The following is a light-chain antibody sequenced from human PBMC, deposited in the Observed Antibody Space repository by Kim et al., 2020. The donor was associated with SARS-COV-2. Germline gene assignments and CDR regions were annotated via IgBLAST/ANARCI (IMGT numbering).Light chain of an antibody. CDR3: QEWDSSTYVV. CDR2: QDS. V-gene: IGLV3-1*01. Sequence: SYELTQPPSVSVSPGQTASITCSGDNLGDKYACWYQQKPGQSPVLVIYQDSKRRSGIPERFSGSNSGNTATLTISGTQAMEEADYYCQEWDSSTYVVFGGGTQLTVL. J-gene: IGLJ2*01. CDR1: NLGDKY.